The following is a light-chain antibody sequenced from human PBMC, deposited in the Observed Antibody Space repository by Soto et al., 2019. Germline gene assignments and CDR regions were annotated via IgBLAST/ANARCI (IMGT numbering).Light chain of an antibody. CDR2: YDS. CDR3: QVWDSSSDRPV. V-gene: IGLV3-21*04. J-gene: IGLJ3*02. Sequence: SYELTQTPSLSVAPEKTASITCGGDNIGSQSVHWYQHKPGQAPILVMRYDSDRPSGIPERFSGSNSGNTATLTISRVEAGDEADYYCQVWDSSSDRPVFGGGTKLT. CDR1: NIGSQS.